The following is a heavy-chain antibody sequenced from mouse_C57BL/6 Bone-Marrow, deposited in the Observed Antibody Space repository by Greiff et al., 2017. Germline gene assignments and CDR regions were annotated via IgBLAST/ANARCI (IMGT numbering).Heavy chain of an antibody. J-gene: IGHJ3*01. Sequence: QVQLQQSGAELVRPGTSVKMSCKASGYTFTNYGIGWAKQRPGHGLEWIGDIYPGGGYTNYNEKFKGKATLTADKSYSTAYMQFSSLTSEDSAIYYCARGDYYGSSFAYWGQGTLVTVSA. D-gene: IGHD1-1*01. V-gene: IGHV1-63*01. CDR2: IYPGGGYT. CDR3: ARGDYYGSSFAY. CDR1: GYTFTNYG.